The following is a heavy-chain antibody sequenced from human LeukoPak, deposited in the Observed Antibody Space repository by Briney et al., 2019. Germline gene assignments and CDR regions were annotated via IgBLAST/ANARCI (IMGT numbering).Heavy chain of an antibody. J-gene: IGHJ3*02. CDR2: IDYAGRT. Sequence: SETLSLTCTVSGGSISRDYWSWIRQPPGKGLEWIGYIDYAGRTNYNPSLKSRVTISVDTSKNQFSLKLSSVTAADTAVYYCARDCSGGSCYTHVLLNDAFDIWGQGTMVTVSS. D-gene: IGHD2-15*01. V-gene: IGHV4-59*12. CDR3: ARDCSGGSCYTHVLLNDAFDI. CDR1: GGSISRDY.